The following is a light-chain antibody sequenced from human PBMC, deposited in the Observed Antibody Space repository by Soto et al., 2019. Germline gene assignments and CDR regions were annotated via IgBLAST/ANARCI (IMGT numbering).Light chain of an antibody. CDR1: QSVTNF. CDR2: DAS. Sequence: EIVWTKCPATLSLSPGERATLSCRASQSVTNFLAWYQQKLGQAPRLLIYDASKRATGIPGRFSGSGSGTDFTLTIANLEPEDFAVYYCQQRINWPLTFGGGTKVEIK. J-gene: IGKJ4*01. V-gene: IGKV3-11*01. CDR3: QQRINWPLT.